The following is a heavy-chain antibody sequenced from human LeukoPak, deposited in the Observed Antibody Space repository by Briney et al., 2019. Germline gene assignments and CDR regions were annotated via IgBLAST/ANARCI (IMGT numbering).Heavy chain of an antibody. CDR3: ARGEGTGKGLRF. V-gene: IGHV3-23*01. Sequence: PGGSLRLSCAASGFTFSSYAMSWVRQAPGKGLEWVSTISDSADYIYYAASVKGRFTISRDNSKNTLYLQMNSLRAEDTAVYYCARGEGTGKGLRFWGQGTLVTVSS. CDR1: GFTFSSYA. D-gene: IGHD3-10*01. CDR2: ISDSADYI. J-gene: IGHJ4*02.